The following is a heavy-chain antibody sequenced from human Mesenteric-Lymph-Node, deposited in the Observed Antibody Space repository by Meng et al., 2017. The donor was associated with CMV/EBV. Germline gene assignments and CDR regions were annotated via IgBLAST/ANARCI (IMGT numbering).Heavy chain of an antibody. J-gene: IGHJ6*02. Sequence: GGSLRLSCAASGFTFSSYWMHWVRQAPGKGLVWVSRINSDGSSTSYADSVKGRFTISRDNAKSTLYLQMNSLRAEDTAVYYCARGTGYCSTSRCYTYYYYGIDVWGQGTTVTVSS. CDR2: INSDGSST. CDR1: GFTFSSYW. D-gene: IGHD2-15*01. CDR3: ARGTGYCSTSRCYTYYYYGIDV. V-gene: IGHV3-74*01.